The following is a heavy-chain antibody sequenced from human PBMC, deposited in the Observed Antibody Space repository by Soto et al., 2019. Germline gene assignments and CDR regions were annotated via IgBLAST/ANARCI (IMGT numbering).Heavy chain of an antibody. J-gene: IGHJ4*02. CDR2: IIPIFGTA. CDR1: GGTFSSYA. D-gene: IGHD4-17*01. CDR3: ARDPLSGYGDYEVDY. Sequence: QVQLVQSGAEVKKPGSSVKVSCKASGGTFSSYAISWVRQAPGHGLEWMGGIIPIFGTANYAQKFQGRVTITADESTSTAYMELSSLRSEDRAVYYCARDPLSGYGDYEVDYWGQGTLVTVSS. V-gene: IGHV1-69*01.